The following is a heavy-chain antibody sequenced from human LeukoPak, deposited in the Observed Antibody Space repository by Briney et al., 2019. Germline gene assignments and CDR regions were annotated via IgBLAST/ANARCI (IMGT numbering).Heavy chain of an antibody. D-gene: IGHD6-13*01. V-gene: IGHV1-46*01. J-gene: IGHJ4*02. CDR1: GYTFISYY. Sequence: ASVKVSCKASGYTFISYYIHWVRQAPGQGLEWMGIINPSGGSTTYAQKFQGRVTMTRDTSTSTVYMEPSSLRSEDTAVYYCARTAGKRFDYWGQGTLVTVSS. CDR2: INPSGGST. CDR3: ARTAGKRFDY.